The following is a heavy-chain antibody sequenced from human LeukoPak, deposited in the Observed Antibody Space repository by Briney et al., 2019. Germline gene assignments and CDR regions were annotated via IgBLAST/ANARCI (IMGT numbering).Heavy chain of an antibody. CDR1: GGSFSGYY. Sequence: SETLSLTCAVYGGSFSGYYWSWIRQPPGKRLEWIGEINQSGGTNYNPSLRSRVSISVDTSKNQFSLKLSSMTAADTAVYFCATIQRDHAFDIWGQGTMVTVSS. D-gene: IGHD6-25*01. CDR3: ATIQRDHAFDI. CDR2: INQSGGT. V-gene: IGHV4-34*01. J-gene: IGHJ3*02.